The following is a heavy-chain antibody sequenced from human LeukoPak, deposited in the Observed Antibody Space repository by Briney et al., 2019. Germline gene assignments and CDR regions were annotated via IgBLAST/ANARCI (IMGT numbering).Heavy chain of an antibody. Sequence: SETLSLTCTVSGGSISSSSYYWGWIRQPPGKGLEWIGSIYYSGSTYYNPSLKSRVTISVDTSKNQFSLKLSSVTAADTAVYYWARRGGGGFDYWGQGTLVTVSS. D-gene: IGHD3-16*01. CDR1: GGSISSSSYY. J-gene: IGHJ4*02. V-gene: IGHV4-39*01. CDR2: IYYSGST. CDR3: ARRGGGGFDY.